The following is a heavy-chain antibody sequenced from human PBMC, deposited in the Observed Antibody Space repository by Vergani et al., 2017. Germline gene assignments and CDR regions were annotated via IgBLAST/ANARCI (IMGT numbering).Heavy chain of an antibody. J-gene: IGHJ5*02. Sequence: QVQLVQSGAEVKKPGASVKVSCKASGYTFTSYDINWVRQATGQGLEWMGWMNPNSGNTGYAQKFQGRVTMTRNNSISTAYMELSSLRSEDTAVYYCARRGVVAAAGSNWFDPWGQGTLVTVSS. CDR3: ARRGVVAAAGSNWFDP. D-gene: IGHD6-13*01. V-gene: IGHV1-8*01. CDR1: GYTFTSYD. CDR2: MNPNSGNT.